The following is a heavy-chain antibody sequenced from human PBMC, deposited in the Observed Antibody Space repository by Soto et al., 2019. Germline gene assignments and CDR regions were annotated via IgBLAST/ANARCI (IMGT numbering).Heavy chain of an antibody. CDR1: GFTFDDYA. J-gene: IGHJ4*02. CDR3: AKDRALRLHLTYYFPY. D-gene: IGHD3-3*02. CDR2: ISWNSGSI. V-gene: IGHV3-9*01. Sequence: EVQLVESGGGLVQPGRSLRLSCAASGFTFDDYAMHWVRQAPGKGLEWVSGISWNSGSIGYADSVKGRFTISRDNAKNPLYLQMNSLRPGDTALYYCAKDRALRLHLTYYFPYWGQGPLVTVSP.